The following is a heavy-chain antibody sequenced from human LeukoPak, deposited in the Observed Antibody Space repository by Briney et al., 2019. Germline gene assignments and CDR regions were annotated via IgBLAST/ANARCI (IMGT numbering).Heavy chain of an antibody. CDR1: GYTFTGYY. D-gene: IGHD6-6*01. Sequence: ASVKVSCKASGYTFTGYYMYWVRQAPGQGLEWMGWINPNSGGTNYAQKFQGRVTMTRDTSISTAYMELSRLRSDDTAVYYCAREGAARRVKWFDPWGQGTLVTVSS. V-gene: IGHV1-2*02. CDR2: INPNSGGT. CDR3: AREGAARRVKWFDP. J-gene: IGHJ5*02.